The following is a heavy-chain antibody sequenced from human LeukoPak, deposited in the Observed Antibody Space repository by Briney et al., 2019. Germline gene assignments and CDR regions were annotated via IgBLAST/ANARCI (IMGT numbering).Heavy chain of an antibody. CDR1: GGSISGYY. D-gene: IGHD1-1*01. V-gene: IGHV4-59*01. CDR2: NYYSGST. CDR3: ARGNWPPAFDI. Sequence: SETLSLTCTVSGGSISGYYWTWIRQPPGKGLEWIGFNYYSGSTNYNSSLKSRVTISVDTSKNHFSLKLSSVTATDTAIYYCARGNWPPAFDIWGQGTFVTVSS. J-gene: IGHJ3*02.